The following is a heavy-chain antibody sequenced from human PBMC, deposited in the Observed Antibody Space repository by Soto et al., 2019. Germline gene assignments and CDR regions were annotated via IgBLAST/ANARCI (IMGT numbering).Heavy chain of an antibody. CDR3: AHAGDYDLLTFDH. V-gene: IGHV2-5*02. CDR1: GFSLSTYHMG. J-gene: IGHJ4*02. CDR2: IYWDDDK. D-gene: IGHD4-17*01. Sequence: QITLKESGPTLVRPAQTLTLTCDFSGFSLSTYHMGVAWIRQPPGKALEWLALIYWDDDKRYSPSLKDRLAISKDTVSNQVVLTITNMDPGDTATYFCAHAGDYDLLTFDHCGPGTLVTVSS.